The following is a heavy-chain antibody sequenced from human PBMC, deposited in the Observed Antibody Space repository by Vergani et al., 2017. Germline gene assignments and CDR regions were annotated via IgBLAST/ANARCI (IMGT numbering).Heavy chain of an antibody. CDR1: GYTFTGYY. D-gene: IGHD2-15*01. CDR2: INPNSGGT. Sequence: QVQLVQSGAEVKKPGASVKVSCKASGYTFTGYYMHWVRQAPGQGLEWMGWINPNSGGTNYAQKFQGRVTMTRDTSISTAYMELSSLRAEDTAVYYCASRLRHCSGGSCYSGAFDIWGQGTMVTVSS. J-gene: IGHJ3*02. V-gene: IGHV1-2*02. CDR3: ASRLRHCSGGSCYSGAFDI.